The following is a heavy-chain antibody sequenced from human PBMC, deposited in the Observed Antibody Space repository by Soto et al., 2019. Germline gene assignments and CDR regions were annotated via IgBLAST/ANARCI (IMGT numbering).Heavy chain of an antibody. Sequence: SETLSLTCAVYGGSFSGYYWSWIRQPPGKGLEWIGEINHSGSTNYNPSLKSRVTISVDTSKNQFSLKLSSVTAADTAVYYCAILDYDYIWGSYNGSVCNYWGQGTLVTVSS. CDR3: AILDYDYIWGSYNGSVCNY. D-gene: IGHD3-16*01. V-gene: IGHV4-34*01. CDR1: GGSFSGYY. J-gene: IGHJ4*02. CDR2: INHSGST.